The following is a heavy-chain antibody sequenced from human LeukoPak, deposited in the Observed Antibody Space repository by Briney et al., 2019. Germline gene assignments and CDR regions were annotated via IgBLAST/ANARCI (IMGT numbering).Heavy chain of an antibody. J-gene: IGHJ3*02. CDR2: IYYSGST. CDR1: GGSISSSNW. CDR3: ARARNYYDSSDYYYEGDAFDI. D-gene: IGHD3-22*01. Sequence: SETLSLTCAVSGGSISSSNWWSWVRQPPGKGLEWIGSIYYSGSTYYNPSLKSRVTISVDTSKNQFSLKLSSVTAADTAVYYCARARNYYDSSDYYYEGDAFDIWGQGTMVTVSS. V-gene: IGHV4-4*02.